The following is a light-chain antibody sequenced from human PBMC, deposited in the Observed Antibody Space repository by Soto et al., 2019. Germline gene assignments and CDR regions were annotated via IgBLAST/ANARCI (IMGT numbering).Light chain of an antibody. J-gene: IGKJ1*01. Sequence: ALQMTQSPSSLSVSVGDRVTITCRASQDIRNELGWYQQKPGKAPKLLIYGATTLQNGVPSRFSGSGSGTDFTLTISGLQHEDFTTYYCLRDYSFPRTFGQGTKVEV. CDR1: QDIRNE. V-gene: IGKV1-6*01. CDR3: LRDYSFPRT. CDR2: GAT.